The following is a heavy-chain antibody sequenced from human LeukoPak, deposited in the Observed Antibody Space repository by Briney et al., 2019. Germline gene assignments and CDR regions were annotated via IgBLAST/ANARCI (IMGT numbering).Heavy chain of an antibody. CDR1: GGSISSSSYY. CDR2: IYYSGTT. J-gene: IGHJ5*02. CDR3: ARGGVVVPAAINWFDP. D-gene: IGHD2-2*01. Sequence: PSETLSLTCTVSGGSISSSSYYWGWIRQPPGKGLEWIGSIYYSGTTYYTPSLKSRVTISVDTSKNQFSLKLSSVTAADTAVYYCARGGVVVPAAINWFDPWGQGTLVTVSS. V-gene: IGHV4-39*07.